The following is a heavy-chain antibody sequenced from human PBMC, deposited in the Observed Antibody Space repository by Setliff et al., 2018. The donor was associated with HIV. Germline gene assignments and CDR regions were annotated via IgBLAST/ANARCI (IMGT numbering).Heavy chain of an antibody. J-gene: IGHJ3*02. CDR2: MYHSGST. CDR3: ARAVNLTLDI. V-gene: IGHV4-38-2*02. Sequence: SETLSLTCSVSGHSIRSGYYWGWIRQPPGKGLELIGTMYHSGSTYYNPSRQGRVTMFFDTSEDHFSLKLTSVTATDTAVYYCARAVNLTLDIWSRGTTVTVSS. CDR1: GHSIRSGYY.